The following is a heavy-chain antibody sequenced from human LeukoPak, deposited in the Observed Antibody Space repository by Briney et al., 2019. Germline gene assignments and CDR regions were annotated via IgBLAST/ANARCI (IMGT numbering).Heavy chain of an antibody. J-gene: IGHJ4*02. CDR3: ARKYGGRYNWNPGYFDY. CDR1: GFTFSSYA. Sequence: QPGGSLRLSCAASGFTFSSYAMHWVRQAPGKGLEYVSAISSNGGSTYYANSVKGRFTISRDNSKNTLYLQMGSLRAEDMAVYYCARKYGGRYNWNPGYFDYWGQGTLVTVSS. CDR2: ISSNGGST. D-gene: IGHD1-1*01. V-gene: IGHV3-64*01.